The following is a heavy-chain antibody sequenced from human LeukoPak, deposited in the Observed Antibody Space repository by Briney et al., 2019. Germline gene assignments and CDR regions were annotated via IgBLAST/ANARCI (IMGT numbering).Heavy chain of an antibody. CDR2: INPNSGGT. CDR3: AVLASGAPPINWFDP. CDR1: GYTFTGYY. D-gene: IGHD3-10*01. V-gene: IGHV1-2*02. Sequence: GESLKISCKASGYTFTGYYMHWVRQAPGQGLEWMGWINPNSGGTNHAQKFQGRVTMTRDTSISTAYMELSRLRSDDTAVYYCAVLASGAPPINWFDPWGQGTLVTVSS. J-gene: IGHJ5*02.